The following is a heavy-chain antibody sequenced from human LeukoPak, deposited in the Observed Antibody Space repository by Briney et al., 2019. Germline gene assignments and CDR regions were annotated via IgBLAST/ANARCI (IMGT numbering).Heavy chain of an antibody. CDR2: ISSSSSYI. V-gene: IGHV3-21*01. CDR1: GFTSSSYS. J-gene: IGHJ4*02. Sequence: GGSLRLSCAASGFTSSSYSMNWVRQAPGKGLEWVSSISSSSSYIYYADSVKGRFTISRDNAKNSLYLQMNSLRAEDTAVYYCARTTESNYDFWSGYRDYWGQGTLVTVSS. D-gene: IGHD3-3*01. CDR3: ARTTESNYDFWSGYRDY.